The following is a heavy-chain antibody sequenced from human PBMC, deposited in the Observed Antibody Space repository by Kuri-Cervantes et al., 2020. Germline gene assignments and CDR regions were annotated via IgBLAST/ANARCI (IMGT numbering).Heavy chain of an antibody. D-gene: IGHD3-9*01. CDR1: GFTFSSYS. CDR2: ISSSSSYI. J-gene: IGHJ4*02. CDR3: AREGGVLRYFDWFAPAFPNRRFDY. Sequence: GGSLRLSCAASGFTFSSYSMNWVRQAPGKGLEWVSSISSSSSYIYYADSAKGRFTISRDNAKNSLYLQMNSLRAEDTAVYYCAREGGVLRYFDWFAPAFPNRRFDYWGQGTLVTVSS. V-gene: IGHV3-21*01.